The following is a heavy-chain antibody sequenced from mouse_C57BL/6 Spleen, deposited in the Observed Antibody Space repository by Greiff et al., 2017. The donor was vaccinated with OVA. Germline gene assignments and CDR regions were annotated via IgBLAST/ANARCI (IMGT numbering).Heavy chain of an antibody. J-gene: IGHJ4*01. CDR2: IDPNSGGT. V-gene: IGHV1-72*01. D-gene: IGHD2-1*01. Sequence: QVQLQQPGAELVKPGASVKLSCKASGYTFTSYWMHWVKQRPGRGLEWIGRIDPNSGGTKYNEKFKSKATLTVDTPSSTAYMQLSSLTSEDSAVYYGAREVKYGRGGAMDYWGQGTSVTVSS. CDR1: GYTFTSYW. CDR3: AREVKYGRGGAMDY.